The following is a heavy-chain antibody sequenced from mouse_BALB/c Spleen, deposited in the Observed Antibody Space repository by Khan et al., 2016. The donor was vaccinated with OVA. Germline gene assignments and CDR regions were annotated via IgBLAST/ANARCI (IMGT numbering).Heavy chain of an antibody. V-gene: IGHV5-6*01. CDR1: GFTFSTYG. Sequence: EVLLVESGGDLVKPGGSLKLSCAASGFTFSTYGMSWVRQTPDKRLEWVATVSTGGGYTYYPDSVKGRFTISRDNAKTTLYLHMSGLKSEDTAMFYCTSLAYYYDREGFAYWGQGTLVTVSA. CDR3: TSLAYYYDREGFAY. CDR2: VSTGGGYT. J-gene: IGHJ3*01. D-gene: IGHD1-1*01.